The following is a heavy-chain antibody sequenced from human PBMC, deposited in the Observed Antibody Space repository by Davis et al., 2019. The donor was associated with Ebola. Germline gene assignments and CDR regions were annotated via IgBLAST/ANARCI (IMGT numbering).Heavy chain of an antibody. CDR2: ISYDGSNK. CDR1: GFTFSTYT. J-gene: IGHJ6*03. V-gene: IGHV3-30-3*01. Sequence: PGGSLRLSCAASGFTFSTYTIHWVRQAPGKGLEWVAVISYDGSNKYYADSVKGRFTISRDNSKNTLYLQMNSLRAEDTAVYYCARDGWGLYSSSTERYYYMDVWGKGTTVTVSS. D-gene: IGHD6-6*01. CDR3: ARDGWGLYSSSTERYYYMDV.